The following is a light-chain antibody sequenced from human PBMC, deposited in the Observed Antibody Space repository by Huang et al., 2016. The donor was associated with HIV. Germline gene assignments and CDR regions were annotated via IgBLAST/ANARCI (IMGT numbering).Light chain of an antibody. CDR3: QQYYSTPPT. Sequence: DLVMTQSPDSLAMSLGERATINCKSSQSVLYRSNNKNHLAWYQQKPGQPPKLLLSWASTRESGGPDRFTGSGSGTDFTLTISSLQAEDVAVYYCQQYYSTPPTFGQGTKVEIK. J-gene: IGKJ1*01. CDR1: QSVLYRSNNKNH. CDR2: WAS. V-gene: IGKV4-1*01.